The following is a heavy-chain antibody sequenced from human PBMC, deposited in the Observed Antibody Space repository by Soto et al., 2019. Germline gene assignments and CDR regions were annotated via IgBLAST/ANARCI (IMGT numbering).Heavy chain of an antibody. CDR1: GYTFTSYA. CDR3: ARITDYGDCFDY. V-gene: IGHV1-3*01. J-gene: IGHJ4*02. D-gene: IGHD4-17*01. CDR2: INAGNGNT. Sequence: ASVNVSCKASGYTFTSYAMHWVRQAPGQRLEWMGWINAGNGNTKYSQKFQGRVTITRDTSASTAYMELSSLRSEDTAVYYCARITDYGDCFDYWGQGTLVTVSS.